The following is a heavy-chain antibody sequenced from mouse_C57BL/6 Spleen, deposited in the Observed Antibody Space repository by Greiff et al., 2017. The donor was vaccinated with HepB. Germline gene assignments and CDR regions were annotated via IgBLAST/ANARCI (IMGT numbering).Heavy chain of an antibody. CDR2: IYPRSGNT. CDR1: GYTFTSYG. D-gene: IGHD2-4*01. V-gene: IGHV1-81*01. J-gene: IGHJ4*01. Sequence: QVQLQQSGAELARPGASVKLSCKASGYTFTSYGISWVKQRTGQGLEWIGEIYPRSGNTYYNEKFKGKATLTADKSSSTAYMELRSLTSEDSAVYFCARNYDYDVVDAMDYWGQGTSVTVSS. CDR3: ARNYDYDVVDAMDY.